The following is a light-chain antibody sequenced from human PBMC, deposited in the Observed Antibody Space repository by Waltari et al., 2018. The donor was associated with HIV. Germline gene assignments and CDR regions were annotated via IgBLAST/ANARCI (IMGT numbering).Light chain of an antibody. Sequence: DIQMTQSPSSVSASVGDRVTITCRASHAVSTWLAWYQQKPGKAPNLLIYAASSLQSGVSSRFSGSGTGTDFTLTINSLQPEDLATYYCQQANSFPLTFGGGTKVDIK. V-gene: IGKV1D-12*01. CDR3: QQANSFPLT. J-gene: IGKJ4*01. CDR1: HAVSTW. CDR2: AAS.